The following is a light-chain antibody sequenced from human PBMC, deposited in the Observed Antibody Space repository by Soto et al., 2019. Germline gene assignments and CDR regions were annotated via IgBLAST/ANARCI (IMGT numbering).Light chain of an antibody. CDR2: AAS. V-gene: IGKV3-15*01. J-gene: IGKJ2*01. Sequence: EVGMTPSPATRSVSPADKLAGSGRANQTISNMLAWYQQKPGQAPRLLIYAASTRATGVSARFSGSGSGTEFTLTISSLQSEDFAVYYCQQYNNWPPYTFGQGTKVDIK. CDR1: QTISNM. CDR3: QQYNNWPPYT.